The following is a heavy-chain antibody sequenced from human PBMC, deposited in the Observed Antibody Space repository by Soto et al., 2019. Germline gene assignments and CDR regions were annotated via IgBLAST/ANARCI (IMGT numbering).Heavy chain of an antibody. CDR2: ITWNGANT. CDR1: GFRFDEYN. Sequence: LRLSCAASGFRFDEYNIHWVRQAPGKGLEWVSLITWNGANTYYADSVKGRFTISRDGTTKSVSLQMTSLKREDTGLYYCARETLSYGSALDVWGQGTTVTVSS. D-gene: IGHD3-16*01. J-gene: IGHJ6*02. CDR3: ARETLSYGSALDV. V-gene: IGHV3-43*01.